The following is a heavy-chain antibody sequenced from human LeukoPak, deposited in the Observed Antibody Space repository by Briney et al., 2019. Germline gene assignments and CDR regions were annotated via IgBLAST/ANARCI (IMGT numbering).Heavy chain of an antibody. V-gene: IGHV3-23*01. J-gene: IGHJ4*02. D-gene: IGHD1-26*01. CDR3: AKDRGIVGTKDGYVNY. CDR2: ISASGDST. Sequence: GGSLRLSCAASGFLFSSYAMTWVRQTPGKGLEWVATISASGDSTYYADSVQGRFSISRDNSKKTLYLQMNSLRAEDTAVYSCAKDRGIVGTKDGYVNYWGQGTLVTVSS. CDR1: GFLFSSYA.